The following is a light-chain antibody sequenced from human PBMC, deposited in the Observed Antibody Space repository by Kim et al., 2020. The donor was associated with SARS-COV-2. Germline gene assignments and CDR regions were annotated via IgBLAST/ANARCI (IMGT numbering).Light chain of an antibody. J-gene: IGKJ4*01. CDR3: QQHNGY. V-gene: IGKV1-5*01. Sequence: DIQMTQSPSTLSASVGDTVTITCRASQSITRGLAWYQQKPGKAPKLLIYAVSSLDSGVPSRFSGSGSGTQFTLTISSLQPDDFATYYCQQHNGYFGGGTKLEI. CDR1: QSITRG. CDR2: AVS.